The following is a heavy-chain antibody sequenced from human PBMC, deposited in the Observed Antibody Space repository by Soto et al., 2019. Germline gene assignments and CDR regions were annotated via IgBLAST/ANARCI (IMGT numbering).Heavy chain of an antibody. CDR3: AREETYYYGSGSRLYYYYYYGMDV. V-gene: IGHV1-18*01. CDR1: GYTFTSYG. D-gene: IGHD3-10*01. CDR2: ISAYNGNT. Sequence: ASVKVSCKASGYTFTSYGISWVRQAPGQGLEWMGWISAYNGNTNYAQKLQGRITMTTDTSTSTAYMELRSLRSDDTAVYYCAREETYYYGSGSRLYYYYYYGMDVWGQGTTVTVSS. J-gene: IGHJ6*02.